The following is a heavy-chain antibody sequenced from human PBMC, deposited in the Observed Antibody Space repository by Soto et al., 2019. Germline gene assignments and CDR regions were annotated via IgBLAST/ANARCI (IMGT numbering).Heavy chain of an antibody. CDR3: ARAGYSSRSNFAY. V-gene: IGHV4-59*01. D-gene: IGHD6-13*01. J-gene: IGHJ4*02. CDR1: GGSISSYY. Sequence: PSETLSLTCTVSGGSISSYYWSWIRQPPGKGLEWIGYIYYSGSTNYNPSLKSRVTISVDTSKNQFSLKLSSVTAADTAVYYCARAGYSSRSNFAYWGQGTLVTVSS. CDR2: IYYSGST.